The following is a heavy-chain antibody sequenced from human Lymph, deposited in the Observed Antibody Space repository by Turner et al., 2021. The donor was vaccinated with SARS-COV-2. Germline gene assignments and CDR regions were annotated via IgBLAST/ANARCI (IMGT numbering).Heavy chain of an antibody. D-gene: IGHD5-18*01. V-gene: IGHV3-23*01. Sequence: EVQLLESGGGLLQPGGSLRLSCAASGVTFSSYAMSWVRQAPGKGREWVSAISGSGGSTYYADSVKGRFTISRDNSKNTLYLQMNSLRAEDTAVYYCAKEGDTAMVNFDYWGQGTLVTVSS. CDR2: ISGSGGST. CDR1: GVTFSSYA. CDR3: AKEGDTAMVNFDY. J-gene: IGHJ4*02.